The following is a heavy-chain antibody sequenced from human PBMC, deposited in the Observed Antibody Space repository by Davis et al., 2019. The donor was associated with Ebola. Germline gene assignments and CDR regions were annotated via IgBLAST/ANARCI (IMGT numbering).Heavy chain of an antibody. D-gene: IGHD5-12*01. Sequence: SETLSLTCIVSGGSINSSSHYWGWIRQPPGRDLQWIASLYYVGYTYYNPSLKSRVTMSVDTSKNQFSLKLSSVTAADTAVYYCARGYDYIRRFDYWGQGTLVTVSS. CDR3: ARGYDYIRRFDY. V-gene: IGHV4-39*07. CDR1: GGSINSSSHY. J-gene: IGHJ4*02. CDR2: LYYVGYT.